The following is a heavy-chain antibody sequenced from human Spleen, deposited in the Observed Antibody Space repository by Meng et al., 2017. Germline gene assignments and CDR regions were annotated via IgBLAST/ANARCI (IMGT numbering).Heavy chain of an antibody. D-gene: IGHD2-21*01. Sequence: QVQLVQSGAEVKKPGASVWISCKASGYTSASYGISWFRQAPGQGLEWMGWFVSNADTYPAQKFQGRVTMTRDTHTTTAYMELSRLTSDDTAVYYCARDATSMVIDYYFDYWGQGTLVTVSS. CDR3: ARDATSMVIDYYFDY. CDR2: FVSNADT. J-gene: IGHJ4*02. CDR1: GYTSASYG. V-gene: IGHV1-18*01.